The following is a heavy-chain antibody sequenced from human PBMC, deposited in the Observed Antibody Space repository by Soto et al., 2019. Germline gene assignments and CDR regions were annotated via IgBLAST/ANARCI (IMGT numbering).Heavy chain of an antibody. Sequence: ASVKVSCKASGYTFTSYYMHCVRQAPGQGIEWMGIINSGGGSTSYAQNFQGRVTMTRDTSTSTVYMELSSLRSEDTAVYYCARAGPAAPFDYWGQGTLVTVSS. D-gene: IGHD2-2*01. J-gene: IGHJ4*02. CDR2: INSGGGST. CDR1: GYTFTSYY. V-gene: IGHV1-46*01. CDR3: ARAGPAAPFDY.